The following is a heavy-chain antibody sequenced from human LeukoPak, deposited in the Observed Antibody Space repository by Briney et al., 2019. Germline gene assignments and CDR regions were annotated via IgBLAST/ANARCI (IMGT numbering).Heavy chain of an antibody. CDR3: ARGTYGNYYFDY. Sequence: GGSLRLSCAASGFTVSGNYMSWVRQAPGKGLEWVSVIYSGGSTYYADSVKGRFTISRDNSKNTLFLQMNSLRPEDTAEYYCARGTYGNYYFDYWGQGTLVTVSS. CDR2: IYSGGST. D-gene: IGHD3-10*01. CDR1: GFTVSGNY. V-gene: IGHV3-66*02. J-gene: IGHJ4*02.